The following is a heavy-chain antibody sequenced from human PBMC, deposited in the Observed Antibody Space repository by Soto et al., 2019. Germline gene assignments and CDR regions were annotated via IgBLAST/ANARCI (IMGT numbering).Heavy chain of an antibody. Sequence: LSLTCTVSGGSVSSGSYYWSWIRQPPGKGLEWIGYIYYSGSTNYNPSLKSRVTISVDTSKNQFSLKLSSVTAADTAVYYCARAGYSSGGDWFDPWGQGTLVTVSS. D-gene: IGHD6-19*01. V-gene: IGHV4-61*01. CDR3: ARAGYSSGGDWFDP. CDR2: IYYSGST. J-gene: IGHJ5*02. CDR1: GGSVSSGSYY.